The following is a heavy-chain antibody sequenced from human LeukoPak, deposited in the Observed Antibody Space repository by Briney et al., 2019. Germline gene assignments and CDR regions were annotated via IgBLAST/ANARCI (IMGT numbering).Heavy chain of an antibody. CDR1: GGSISSSSYY. J-gene: IGHJ4*02. CDR2: IYYSGST. CDR3: ARQRGPFDY. Sequence: SETLSLTCTVSGGSISSSSYYWGWIRQPPGKGLEWIGNIYYSGSTYSNPSLKSRVTISVDTSKNQFSLKLSSLTAADTAVYYCARQRGPFDYWGQGTLVTVSS. V-gene: IGHV4-39*01.